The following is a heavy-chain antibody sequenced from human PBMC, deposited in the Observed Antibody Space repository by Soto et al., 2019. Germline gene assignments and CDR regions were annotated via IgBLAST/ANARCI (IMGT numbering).Heavy chain of an antibody. Sequence: QLQLQESGSGLVRPSQTLSLTCVVSGASISSADYSWGWIRQPPGKGLEWIGNTFHTGNTYYTPSRKSRVTISVDMSQNQFSLKLSSVTAADTAVYSWVAKPGWFDPWGQGTLVTVSS. J-gene: IGHJ5*02. CDR2: TFHTGNT. V-gene: IGHV4-30-2*01. CDR3: VAKPGWFDP. CDR1: GASISSADYS.